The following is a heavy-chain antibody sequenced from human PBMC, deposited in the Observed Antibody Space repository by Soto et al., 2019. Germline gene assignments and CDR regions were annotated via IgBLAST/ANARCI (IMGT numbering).Heavy chain of an antibody. D-gene: IGHD3-16*01. CDR2: ISYNGRNK. V-gene: IGHV3-30*04. J-gene: IGHJ4*02. CDR1: GYTFTSYA. CDR3: ARQAKIGDRSQFYFDS. Sequence: SCKASGYTFTSYAMHWVRQAPGKGLEWVAVISYNGRNKHYVDSVKGRSTISRDNSQDTLYLQMDSLRPDDTAVYYCARQAKIGDRSQFYFDSWGQGTLVTVSS.